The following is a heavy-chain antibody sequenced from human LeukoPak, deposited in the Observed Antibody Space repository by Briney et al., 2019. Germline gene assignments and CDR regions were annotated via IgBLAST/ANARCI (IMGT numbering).Heavy chain of an antibody. D-gene: IGHD6-13*01. CDR3: ARGAIAAQY. CDR2: MNPNSGNT. CDR1: GYTFTSYD. Sequence: EASVTVSCKASGYTFTSYDINWVRQPPGQGLEWMGWMNPNSGNTGYAQKFQGRVTMTRNTSISTAYMELSSLRSEDTAVYYCARGAIAAQYWGQGTLVTVSS. J-gene: IGHJ4*02. V-gene: IGHV1-8*01.